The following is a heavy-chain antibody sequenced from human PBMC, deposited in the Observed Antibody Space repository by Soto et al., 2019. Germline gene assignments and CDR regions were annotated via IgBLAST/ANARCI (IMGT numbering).Heavy chain of an antibody. Sequence: GSLRLSCAASGFTFSSYAMSWVRQAPGKGLEWVSAISGSGGSTYYADSVKGRFTISRDNSKNTLYLQMNSLRAEDTAVYYCAKEYYDFWSGYRPRRDWFDPWGQGTLVTVSS. J-gene: IGHJ5*02. CDR1: GFTFSSYA. CDR3: AKEYYDFWSGYRPRRDWFDP. CDR2: ISGSGGST. V-gene: IGHV3-23*01. D-gene: IGHD3-3*01.